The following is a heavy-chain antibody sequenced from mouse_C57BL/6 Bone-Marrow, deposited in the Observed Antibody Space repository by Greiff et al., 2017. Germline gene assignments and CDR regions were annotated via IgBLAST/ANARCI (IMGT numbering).Heavy chain of an antibody. V-gene: IGHV1-63*01. Sequence: VQLQQSGAELVRPGTSVKMSCKASGYTFTNYWIGWAKQRPGHGLEWIGDIYPGGGYTNYNEKFKGKATLTADKSSSTAYMQFSSLTSEDSAIYYCARKGTAQASYFDYWGQGTTLTVSS. CDR2: IYPGGGYT. D-gene: IGHD3-2*02. CDR3: ARKGTAQASYFDY. J-gene: IGHJ2*01. CDR1: GYTFTNYW.